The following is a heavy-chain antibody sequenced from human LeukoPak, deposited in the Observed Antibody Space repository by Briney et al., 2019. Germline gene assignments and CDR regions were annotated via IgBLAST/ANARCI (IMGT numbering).Heavy chain of an antibody. V-gene: IGHV4-59*01. CDR3: ARGRGYYYDSSGYLNWFDP. CDR2: IYYSGST. Sequence: SETLSLTCAVYGGSFSGYYWSWIRQPPGKGLEWIGYIYYSGSTNYNPSLKSRVTISVDTSKNQFSLKLSSVTAADTAVYYCARGRGYYYDSSGYLNWFDPWGQGTLVTVSS. J-gene: IGHJ5*02. D-gene: IGHD3-22*01. CDR1: GGSFSGYY.